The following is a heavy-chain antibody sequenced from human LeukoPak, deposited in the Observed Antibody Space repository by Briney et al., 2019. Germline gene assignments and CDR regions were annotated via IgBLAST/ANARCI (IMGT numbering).Heavy chain of an antibody. D-gene: IGHD3-22*01. CDR2: IYYSGST. CDR3: ARLAFWTPTYYYDGSDNYFDY. J-gene: IGHJ4*02. V-gene: IGHV4-39*01. Sequence: GSLRLSCAASGFTFSSYWMHWVRQASGKGLKWIGSIYYSGSTYYNPSLKSRVTISVDTSKNQFSLKLSSVTAADTAVYYCARLAFWTPTYYYDGSDNYFDYWGQGTLVTVSS. CDR1: GFTFSSYW.